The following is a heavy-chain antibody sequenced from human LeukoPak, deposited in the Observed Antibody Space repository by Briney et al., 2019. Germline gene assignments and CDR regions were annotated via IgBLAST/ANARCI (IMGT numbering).Heavy chain of an antibody. D-gene: IGHD3-22*01. V-gene: IGHV4-34*01. Sequence: SETLSLTCAVYGGSFSGYYWSWISQPPGKGLEWIGEINHSGSTNYNPSLKTRVTISVDTSKNQFSLKLRSVSAAGTAVYYCATSVRGDDSSGYYYEPFDYWGQGTLVTVSS. CDR2: INHSGST. J-gene: IGHJ4*02. CDR3: ATSVRGDDSSGYYYEPFDY. CDR1: GGSFSGYY.